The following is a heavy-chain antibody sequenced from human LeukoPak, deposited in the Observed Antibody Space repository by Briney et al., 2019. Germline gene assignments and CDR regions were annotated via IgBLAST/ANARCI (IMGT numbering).Heavy chain of an antibody. CDR1: GGTFSSYA. CDR3: ARGRDSSGYSSFDY. Sequence: ASVKVSCKASGGTFSSYAISWVRQAPGQGLEWMGRIIPILGIANYAQKFQGRVTITADKSTSTAYMELSSLRSEDTAVYYCARGRDSSGYSSFDYWGQGTLVTVSS. D-gene: IGHD3-22*01. V-gene: IGHV1-69*04. CDR2: IIPILGIA. J-gene: IGHJ4*02.